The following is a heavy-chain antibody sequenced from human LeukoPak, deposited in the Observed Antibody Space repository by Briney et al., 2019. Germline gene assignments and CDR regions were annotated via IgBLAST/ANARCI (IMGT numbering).Heavy chain of an antibody. CDR1: GYTFTSYG. D-gene: IGHD1-26*01. J-gene: IGHJ4*02. Sequence: ASVKVSCKASGYTFTSYGISWVRQAPGQGLEWMGWISAYNGNTNYAQKLQGRVTMTTDTSTSTAYMELRSLRSDDTAVYYCASPTFLIVGALTNYDYWGQGTLVTVSS. CDR2: ISAYNGNT. V-gene: IGHV1-18*01. CDR3: ASPTFLIVGALTNYDY.